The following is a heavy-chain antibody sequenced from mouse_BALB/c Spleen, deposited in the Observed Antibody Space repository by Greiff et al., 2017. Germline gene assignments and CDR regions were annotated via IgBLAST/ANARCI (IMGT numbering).Heavy chain of an antibody. Sequence: EVKVVESGGGLVQPGGSRKLSCAASGFTFSSFGMHWVRQAPEKGLEWVAYISSGSSTIYYADTVKGRFTISRDNPKNTLFLQMTSLRSEDTAMYYCARWGYYGSSSYFDYWGQGTTLTVSS. CDR2: ISSGSSTI. J-gene: IGHJ2*01. D-gene: IGHD1-1*01. CDR1: GFTFSSFG. CDR3: ARWGYYGSSSYFDY. V-gene: IGHV5-17*02.